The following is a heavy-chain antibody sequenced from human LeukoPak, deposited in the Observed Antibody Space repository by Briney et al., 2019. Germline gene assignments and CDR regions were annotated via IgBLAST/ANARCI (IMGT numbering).Heavy chain of an antibody. D-gene: IGHD3-22*01. CDR2: ILTAGKT. CDR1: GFTVSSNF. CDR3: ARELSRGREGITMIEWSFFDY. V-gene: IGHV3-53*05. J-gene: IGHJ4*02. Sequence: GGSLRLSCAASGFTVSSNFMSWVRQAPGKGLEWVSVILTAGKTYYADSVKGRFTISRDNSKNTLYLQMNTLRAEDTAVYYCARELSRGREGITMIEWSFFDYWGQGTLVTVSS.